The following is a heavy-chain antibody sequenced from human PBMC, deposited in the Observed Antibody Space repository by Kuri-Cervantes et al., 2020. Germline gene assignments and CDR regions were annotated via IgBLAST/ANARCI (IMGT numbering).Heavy chain of an antibody. CDR2: FDPEDGET. CDR1: GYTLTELS. J-gene: IGHJ5*02. Sequence: ASVKVSCKVSGYTLTELSMHWVRQAPGRGLEWMGGFDPEDGETIYAQKFQGRVTMTEDTSTDTAYMELSSLRSEDTAVYYCATSLAAADVSWFDPWGQGTLVTVSS. D-gene: IGHD6-13*01. V-gene: IGHV1-24*01. CDR3: ATSLAAADVSWFDP.